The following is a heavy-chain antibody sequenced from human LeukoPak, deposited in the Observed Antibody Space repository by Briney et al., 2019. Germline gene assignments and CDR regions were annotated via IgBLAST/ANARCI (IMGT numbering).Heavy chain of an antibody. Sequence: GGSLRLSCAASGFTFSSYSMNWVRQAPGKGLEWVSSISSSSSYIYYADSVKRRFTISRDNAKNSLYLQMNSLKTEDTAVYYCTSDPRQIAAADIWGQGTLVTVSS. CDR2: ISSSSSYI. V-gene: IGHV3-21*03. CDR1: GFTFSSYS. D-gene: IGHD6-13*01. CDR3: TSDPRQIAAADI. J-gene: IGHJ4*02.